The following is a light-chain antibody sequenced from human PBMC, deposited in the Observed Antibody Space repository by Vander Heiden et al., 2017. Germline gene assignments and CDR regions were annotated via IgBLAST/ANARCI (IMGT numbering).Light chain of an antibody. CDR1: QSISSY. CDR3: QQCYSTAPT. Sequence: DIQMTQSPSSLSASVGDRVTITCRASQSISSYLNWYQQKPRKAPKLLIYAASSLQSGVPSRFSGSGSGTDFTLTISRLQPEDFATYYCQQCYSTAPTFGGGTKVEIK. V-gene: IGKV1-39*01. J-gene: IGKJ4*01. CDR2: AAS.